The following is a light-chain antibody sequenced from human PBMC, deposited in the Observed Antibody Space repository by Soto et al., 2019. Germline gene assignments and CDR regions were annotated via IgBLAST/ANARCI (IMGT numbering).Light chain of an antibody. CDR1: QNIYSN. Sequence: EMVMTQSPATLSVSPGERATLSCRASQNIYSNIAWYQQGPGQAPRLLIYRASTRATGVPARFSGSGSGTEFTLTISSLQSEDFTVYSCLQYHNLWAFGQGTKVDI. V-gene: IGKV3-15*01. CDR3: LQYHNLWA. J-gene: IGKJ1*01. CDR2: RAS.